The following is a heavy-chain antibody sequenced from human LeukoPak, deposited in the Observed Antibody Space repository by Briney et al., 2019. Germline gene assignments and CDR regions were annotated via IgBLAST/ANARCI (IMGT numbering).Heavy chain of an antibody. D-gene: IGHD6-19*01. CDR2: INYSRTA. CDR1: GASLSTSS. V-gene: IGHV4-59*08. CDR3: ARHFSNGWSDK. J-gene: IGHJ4*02. Sequence: SETLSLTCTVSGASLSTSSWTWIRQPPGKGLECIGFINYSRTAHYHPSLKSRVTISLDTSKNQFSLRLSSVTAADTAVYYCARHFSNGWSDKWGQGTLVTVS.